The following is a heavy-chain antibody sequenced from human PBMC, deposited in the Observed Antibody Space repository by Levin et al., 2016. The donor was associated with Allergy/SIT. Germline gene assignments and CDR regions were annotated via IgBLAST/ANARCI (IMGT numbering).Heavy chain of an antibody. CDR2: ISGSSSII. Sequence: WIRQPPGKGLEWVSYISGSSSIIYYADSVKGRFTISRDNAKRSLYLQMNSLRAEDTAVYYCARRVATTNFDYWGQGTLVTVSS. V-gene: IGHV3-48*01. CDR3: ARRVATTNFDY. J-gene: IGHJ4*02. D-gene: IGHD5-24*01.